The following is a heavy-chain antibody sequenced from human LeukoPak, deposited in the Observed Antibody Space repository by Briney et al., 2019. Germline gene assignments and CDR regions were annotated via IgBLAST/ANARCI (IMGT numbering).Heavy chain of an antibody. D-gene: IGHD3-22*01. Sequence: ASVKVSCKASGYTFTSYGISWVRQAPGQGLEWMGWISAYNGNTNYAQKLQGRVTMTTDTSTSTAYMELRSLRSDDTAVYYCARDDYYDSSGPNPPRDYWGQGTLVTVSS. V-gene: IGHV1-18*01. CDR3: ARDDYYDSSGPNPPRDY. CDR2: ISAYNGNT. J-gene: IGHJ4*02. CDR1: GYTFTSYG.